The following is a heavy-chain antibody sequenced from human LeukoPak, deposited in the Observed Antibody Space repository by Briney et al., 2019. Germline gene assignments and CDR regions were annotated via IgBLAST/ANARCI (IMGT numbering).Heavy chain of an antibody. J-gene: IGHJ6*03. CDR1: GFTFSSYG. CDR3: AKDINYCMDA. CDR2: ISYDGSNK. V-gene: IGHV3-30*18. Sequence: GGSLRLSCAASGFTFSSYGMHWVRQAPGKGLEWVAVISYDGSNKYYADSVKGRFTISRDNSKNTLYLQMNSLRAEDTAVYYCAKDINYCMDAWGKGTTVTVSS. D-gene: IGHD3-10*01.